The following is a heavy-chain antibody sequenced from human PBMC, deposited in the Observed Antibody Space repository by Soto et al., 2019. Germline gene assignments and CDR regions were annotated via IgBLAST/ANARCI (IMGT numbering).Heavy chain of an antibody. CDR2: MYNTGST. J-gene: IGHJ6*02. Sequence: SETLSLTCTVSGGSISGYYWSWSLQPPGKGLEWIGYMYNTGSTVYNPSFKSRVTISVDTSKNQFSLKLNSVTAADTAVYYCARDLWGYCGTDCYPLDVWGQGTTVTVSS. D-gene: IGHD2-21*02. CDR1: GGSISGYY. CDR3: ARDLWGYCGTDCYPLDV. V-gene: IGHV4-59*01.